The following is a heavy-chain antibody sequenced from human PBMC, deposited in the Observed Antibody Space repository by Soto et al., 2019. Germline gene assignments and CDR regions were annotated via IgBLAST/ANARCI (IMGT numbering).Heavy chain of an antibody. D-gene: IGHD6-19*01. CDR3: ARGMPPPGAPGWYYFDS. CDR1: GASITGTSY. CDR2: FSLSGTT. V-gene: IGHV4-4*07. J-gene: IGHJ4*02. Sequence: SDTLSLTCTVSGASITGTSYWSWIRQPAGKGLEWIGRFSLSGTTNYNPSLRSRATMSADVSKNQFSLRLTSVTAADTALYYCARGMPPPGAPGWYYFDSWGQGTLVTVSS.